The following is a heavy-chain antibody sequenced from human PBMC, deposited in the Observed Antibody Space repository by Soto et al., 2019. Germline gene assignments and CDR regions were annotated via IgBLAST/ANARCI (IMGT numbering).Heavy chain of an antibody. Sequence: QVQLVQSGAEVKKPGASVKVSCKASGYTFTTYGISWVRQAPGQGLEWMGWISAYNGNTNSAQKLQGRVTMTTDTSTSTAYMELRSLRSDDTAVYYCARDSVYCSGGSCYPFDYWGQGTLVTVSS. J-gene: IGHJ4*02. V-gene: IGHV1-18*01. CDR2: ISAYNGNT. CDR3: ARDSVYCSGGSCYPFDY. D-gene: IGHD2-15*01. CDR1: GYTFTTYG.